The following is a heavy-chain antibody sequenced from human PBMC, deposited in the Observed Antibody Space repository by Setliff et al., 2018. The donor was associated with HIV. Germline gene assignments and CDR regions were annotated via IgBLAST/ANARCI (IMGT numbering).Heavy chain of an antibody. J-gene: IGHJ5*02. V-gene: IGHV4-4*09. Sequence: KPSETLSLTCTVSGGSISSYYWSWIRQPPGKGLEWLGHIYSSGSTNYNPSLKSRVTISVDTSKNQFSLKLYSVTAADTAVYYCARDRHYSGLGSYGPWGPGTLVTVSS. CDR2: IYSSGST. D-gene: IGHD3-10*01. CDR1: GGSISSYY. CDR3: ARDRHYSGLGSYGP.